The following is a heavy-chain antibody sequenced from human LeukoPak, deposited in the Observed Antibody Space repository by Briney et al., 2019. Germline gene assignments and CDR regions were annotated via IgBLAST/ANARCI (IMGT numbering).Heavy chain of an antibody. V-gene: IGHV4-59*01. CDR3: ASLRGYRFDY. D-gene: IGHD5-18*01. Sequence: SETLSLTCTVSGGSISSYYWSWIRQPPGKGLEWIGYIYYSGSTNYNPSLKSRVTISVDTSKNQFSLKLSSVTAADTAVYYCASLRGYRFDYWGQGTLVTVSS. CDR2: IYYSGST. CDR1: GGSISSYY. J-gene: IGHJ4*02.